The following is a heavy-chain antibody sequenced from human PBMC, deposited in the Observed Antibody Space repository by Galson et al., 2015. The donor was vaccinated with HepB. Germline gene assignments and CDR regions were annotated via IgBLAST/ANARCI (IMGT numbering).Heavy chain of an antibody. J-gene: IGHJ3*02. CDR2: IIPIFGTA. CDR1: GGTFSRYA. D-gene: IGHD5-24*01. Sequence: SVKVSCKASGGTFSRYAISWVRQAPGQGLEWMGGIIPIFGTAKNAQKLLGRVTITADESTSTAYMELSGLRSEDTAVYYCARAGEMATIPSAFDIWGQGTMVTVSS. V-gene: IGHV1-69*13. CDR3: ARAGEMATIPSAFDI.